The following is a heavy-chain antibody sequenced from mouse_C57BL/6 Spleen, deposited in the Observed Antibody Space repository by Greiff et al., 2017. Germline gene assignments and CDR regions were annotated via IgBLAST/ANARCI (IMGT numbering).Heavy chain of an antibody. Sequence: EVQLQQSGPELVKPGASVKISCKASGYTFTDYYMNWVKQSHGKSLEWIGDINPNNGGTSYNQKFKGKATLTVDKSSSTAYMELRSLTSEDSAVYYCARDDYGGAYWGQGTLVTVSA. J-gene: IGHJ3*01. V-gene: IGHV1-26*01. CDR1: GYTFTDYY. CDR3: ARDDYGGAY. CDR2: INPNNGGT. D-gene: IGHD2-4*01.